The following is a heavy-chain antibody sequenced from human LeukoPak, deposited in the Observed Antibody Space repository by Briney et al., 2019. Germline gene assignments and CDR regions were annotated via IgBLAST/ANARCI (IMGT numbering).Heavy chain of an antibody. D-gene: IGHD1-26*01. CDR3: ATTTIRLGY. CDR1: GYSISSGYY. CDR2: IYHSGST. V-gene: IGHV4-38-2*02. Sequence: QSSETLSLTCTVSGYSISSGYYWGWIRQPPGKGLEWIGSIYHSGSTYYNPSLKSRVTISVDTSKNQFSLKLSSVTAADTAVYYCATTTIRLGYWGQGTLVTVSS. J-gene: IGHJ4*02.